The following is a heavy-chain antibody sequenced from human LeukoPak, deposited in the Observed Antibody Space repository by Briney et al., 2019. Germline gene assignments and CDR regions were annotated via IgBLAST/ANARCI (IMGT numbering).Heavy chain of an antibody. CDR2: IYPGDSDT. V-gene: IGHV5-51*01. CDR3: ARLDYYDSSGYYRGADY. Sequence: GESLKISCKGSGYSFTSYWIGWVRQMPGKGLKWMGIIYPGDSDTRYSPSFQGQVTISADKSISTAYLQWSSLKASDTAMYYCARLDYYDSSGYYRGADYWGQGTLVTVSS. D-gene: IGHD3-22*01. CDR1: GYSFTSYW. J-gene: IGHJ4*02.